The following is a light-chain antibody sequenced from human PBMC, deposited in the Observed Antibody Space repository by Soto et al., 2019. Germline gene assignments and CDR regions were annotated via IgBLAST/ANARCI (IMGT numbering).Light chain of an antibody. Sequence: AIRMTQSPSSFSASTGDRVTITCRASQGISSYLAWYQQKPGKAPKLLIYAASTLQSGVPSRCSGSGSGTDFTLTISCLQSEDFATYYCQQYYSSTWTFGQGTKVEIK. V-gene: IGKV1-8*01. CDR1: QGISSY. CDR2: AAS. J-gene: IGKJ1*01. CDR3: QQYYSSTWT.